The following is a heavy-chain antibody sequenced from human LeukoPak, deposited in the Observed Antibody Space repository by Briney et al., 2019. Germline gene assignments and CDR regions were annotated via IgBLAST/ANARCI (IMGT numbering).Heavy chain of an antibody. Sequence: SETLSLTCTVSGDSIRNSGSYWGWIRQPPGKGLEWIGSIYYSGSTYNNPSLKSRVTISVDTSKNHFSLKLSSVTAADTAVYYCARLLTRGEYSSGWYDYWGQGTLVTVSS. V-gene: IGHV4-39*02. CDR3: ARLLTRGEYSSGWYDY. D-gene: IGHD6-19*01. CDR2: IYYSGST. J-gene: IGHJ4*02. CDR1: GDSIRNSGSY.